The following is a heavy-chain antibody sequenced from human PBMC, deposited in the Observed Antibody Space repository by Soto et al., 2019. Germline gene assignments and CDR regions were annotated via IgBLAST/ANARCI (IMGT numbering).Heavy chain of an antibody. Sequence: QVQLQESGPGLVKSSETLSLTCTVSGDSMSTYYWNWIRQPPGKGLEWIGYVHSSGSTNYNPSLKSRVTISLDTSKNQFSLQLTSMTDADTAVYYCARGGGWLPDLWGQGTLVTVST. CDR1: GDSMSTYY. V-gene: IGHV4-59*01. CDR2: VHSSGST. CDR3: ARGGGWLPDL. D-gene: IGHD3-22*01. J-gene: IGHJ5*02.